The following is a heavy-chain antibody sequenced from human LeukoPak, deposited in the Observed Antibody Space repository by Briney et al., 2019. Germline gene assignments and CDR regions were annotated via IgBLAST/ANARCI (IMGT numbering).Heavy chain of an antibody. CDR1: GYTFTSYG. CDR3: ARRRYGDGYSNFDY. J-gene: IGHJ4*02. V-gene: IGHV1-18*01. CDR2: ISAYNGNT. Sequence: ASEKVSCKASGYTFTSYGISWVRQAPGQGLEWMGWISAYNGNTNYAQKLQGRVTMTTDTSTSTAYMELRSLRSDDTAVYYCARRRYGDGYSNFDYWGQGTLVTVSS. D-gene: IGHD5-24*01.